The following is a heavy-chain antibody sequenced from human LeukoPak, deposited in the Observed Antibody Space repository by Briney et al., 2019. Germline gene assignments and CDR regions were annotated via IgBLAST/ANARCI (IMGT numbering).Heavy chain of an antibody. Sequence: SQTLSLTCAVSGGSISSGGYSWSWIRQPPGKGLEWIGYIYHSGSTYYNPSLKSRVTISVDRSKNQFSLKLSSVTAADTAVYYCARAPRTKGWYEGVHFDYWGQGTLVTVSS. CDR1: GGSISSGGYS. D-gene: IGHD6-19*01. V-gene: IGHV4-30-2*01. CDR2: IYHSGST. CDR3: ARAPRTKGWYEGVHFDY. J-gene: IGHJ4*02.